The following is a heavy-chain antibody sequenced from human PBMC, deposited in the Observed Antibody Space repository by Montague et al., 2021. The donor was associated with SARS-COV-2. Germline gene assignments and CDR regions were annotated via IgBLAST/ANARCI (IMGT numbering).Heavy chain of an antibody. CDR2: ISSSSSYI. J-gene: IGHJ4*02. CDR1: GFTFSSYS. CDR3: TRAPQNG. V-gene: IGHV3-21*03. D-gene: IGHD2-8*01. Sequence: SLRLSCAASGFTFSSYSMNWVRQAPGKGLEWVSSISSSSSYIYYADSVKGRFTISRDNAKNSLYLQMNSLKIEDTAVYYCTRAPQNGWGQGTLVTVSS.